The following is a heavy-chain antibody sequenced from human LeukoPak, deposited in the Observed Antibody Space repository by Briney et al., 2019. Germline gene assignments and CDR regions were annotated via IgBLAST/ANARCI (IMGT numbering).Heavy chain of an antibody. Sequence: GGSLRLSCAASGFTFSSYGITWVRQAPGKGLEWVSYISSSSSTIYYADSVKGGFTISRDNAKNSLYLQLNSLRAEDTAVYYCAALYPPYNWNDEERPPDYWGQGTLVTVSS. CDR3: AALYPPYNWNDEERPPDY. D-gene: IGHD1-1*01. CDR1: GFTFSSYG. V-gene: IGHV3-48*01. J-gene: IGHJ4*02. CDR2: ISSSSSTI.